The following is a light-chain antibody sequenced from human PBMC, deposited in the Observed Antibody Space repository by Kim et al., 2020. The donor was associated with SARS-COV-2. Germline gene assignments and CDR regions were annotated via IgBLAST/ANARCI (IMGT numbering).Light chain of an antibody. J-gene: IGKJ5*01. CDR2: GAS. CDR1: HSVSSN. V-gene: IGKV3-15*01. CDR3: QQYNNWPPVT. Sequence: SPGERATLSCSASHSVSSNLAWYQQKPGQAPRLLIYGASTRATGIPARFSGSGSGTEFTLTISSLQSEDFAVYYCQQYNNWPPVTFGQGTRLEIK.